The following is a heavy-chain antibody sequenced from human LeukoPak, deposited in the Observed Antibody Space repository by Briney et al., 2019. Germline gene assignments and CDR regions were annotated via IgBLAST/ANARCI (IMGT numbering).Heavy chain of an antibody. J-gene: IGHJ4*02. CDR2: INPSGGST. Sequence: ASVRVSCKASGYTFTSYYMHWVRQAPGQGVEWMGVINPSGGSTSYAQKFQGRVTMTRDTSTSTVYMELSSLRSEDTAVYYCASIAVAGSGYFDYWGQGTLVTVSS. CDR3: ASIAVAGSGYFDY. V-gene: IGHV1-46*01. D-gene: IGHD6-19*01. CDR1: GYTFTSYY.